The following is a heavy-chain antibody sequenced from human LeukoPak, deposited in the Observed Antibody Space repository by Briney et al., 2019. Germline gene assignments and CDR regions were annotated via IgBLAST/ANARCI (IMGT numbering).Heavy chain of an antibody. D-gene: IGHD1-14*01. J-gene: IGHJ3*01. CDR1: GFTFSSYA. CDR2: ITGTGGST. Sequence: PGGSLRLSCAASGFTFSSYAMGWVRQAPGKGLEWVSAITGTGGSTYYVASVKGRFTVSRDNSRNTLYLQMSSLRAEDSAMYYCAKGKVNHDGAFDLWGQGTMVTVSS. V-gene: IGHV3-23*01. CDR3: AKGKVNHDGAFDL.